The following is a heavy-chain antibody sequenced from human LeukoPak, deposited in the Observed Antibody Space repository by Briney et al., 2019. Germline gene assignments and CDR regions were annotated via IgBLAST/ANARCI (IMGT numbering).Heavy chain of an antibody. D-gene: IGHD3-3*01. CDR2: ISSSSYI. V-gene: IGHV3-21*01. CDR3: ARDRNTIFGVAYFDY. CDR1: GFTFSSYS. Sequence: GGSLRLSCAASGFTFSSYSMNWVRQAPGKGLEWVSSISSSSYIYYADSVKGRFTISRDNAKNSLYLQMNSLRAEDTAVYYCARDRNTIFGVAYFDYWGQGTLVTVSS. J-gene: IGHJ4*02.